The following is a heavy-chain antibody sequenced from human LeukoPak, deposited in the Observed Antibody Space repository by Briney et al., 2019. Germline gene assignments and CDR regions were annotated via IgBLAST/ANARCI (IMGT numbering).Heavy chain of an antibody. CDR3: SRDVAAIRY. J-gene: IGHJ4*02. Sequence: GGSLRLSCAVSGFTFSNYWMSWVSQAPGKGLEWVANIKQDGSEKYYVDSVKGRFTISRDNAKNSLDLQMNSLRAEDTAVYYCSRDVAAIRYWGQGTLVTVSS. CDR2: IKQDGSEK. CDR1: GFTFSNYW. V-gene: IGHV3-7*04. D-gene: IGHD2-15*01.